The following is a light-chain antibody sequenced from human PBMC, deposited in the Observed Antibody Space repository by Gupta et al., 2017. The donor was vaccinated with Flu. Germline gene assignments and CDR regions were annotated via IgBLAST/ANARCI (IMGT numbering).Light chain of an antibody. Sequence: TISCTGSSSNIGAGYDVHWYQQLPGTAPKLLIYGNGNRPSGVPDRFSGSKSGTSASLAITGLQAEDEADYYCQSYDSSLSGAWVFGGGTKLTVL. J-gene: IGLJ3*02. CDR2: GNG. CDR3: QSYDSSLSGAWV. CDR1: SSNIGAGYD. V-gene: IGLV1-40*01.